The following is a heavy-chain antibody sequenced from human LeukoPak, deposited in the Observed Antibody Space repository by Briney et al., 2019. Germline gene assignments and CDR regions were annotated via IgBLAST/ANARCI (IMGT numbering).Heavy chain of an antibody. CDR2: ISYDGSSK. CDR1: GFTFSSYA. CDR3: ARNPAAWFGELSSWFDP. V-gene: IGHV3-30-3*01. D-gene: IGHD3-10*01. J-gene: IGHJ5*02. Sequence: GGSLRLSCAASGFTFSSYAMHWVRQAPGKGLEWVAVISYDGSSKNYADSVKGRFTISRDNSENTLYLQMSSLKTDDSAVYYCARNPAAWFGELSSWFDPWGQGTLVTVSS.